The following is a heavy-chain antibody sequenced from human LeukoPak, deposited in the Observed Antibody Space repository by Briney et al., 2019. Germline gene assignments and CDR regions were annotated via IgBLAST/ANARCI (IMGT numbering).Heavy chain of an antibody. Sequence: SETLSLTCTVSGGSISSYYWSWIRQPPGKGLEWIGYIYYSGSTNYNPSLKSRVTISVDTSKNQFSLKLSSVTAADTAVYYCASHYYDSSGIDYWGQGILVTVSS. CDR2: IYYSGST. CDR1: GGSISSYY. V-gene: IGHV4-59*08. D-gene: IGHD3-22*01. J-gene: IGHJ4*02. CDR3: ASHYYDSSGIDY.